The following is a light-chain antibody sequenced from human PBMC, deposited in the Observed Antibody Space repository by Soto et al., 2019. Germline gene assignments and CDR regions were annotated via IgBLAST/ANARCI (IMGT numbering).Light chain of an antibody. Sequence: QPVLTQSPSASASLGASVKLTCTLSSGHSNYAIAWHQQQSEKGPRYLMKLNSDGSHSTGDGIPDRFSGSRSGAERYLTISSLQSEDEADYYCQTWGSGIVVFGGGTKLTVL. CDR3: QTWGSGIVV. CDR1: SGHSNYA. V-gene: IGLV4-69*01. CDR2: LNSDGSH. J-gene: IGLJ2*01.